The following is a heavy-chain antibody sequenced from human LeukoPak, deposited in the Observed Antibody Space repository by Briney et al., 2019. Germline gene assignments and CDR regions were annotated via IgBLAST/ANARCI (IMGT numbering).Heavy chain of an antibody. Sequence: ETLSLTCAVYGGSFSGYYWSWVRQAPGKGLEWVSAISGSGGSTYYADSVKGRFTISRDNSKNTLYLQMNSLRAEDTAVYYCAKDRVPASGFDPWGQGTLVTVSS. CDR3: AKDRVPASGFDP. J-gene: IGHJ5*02. CDR1: GGSFSGYY. V-gene: IGHV3-23*01. D-gene: IGHD3-10*01. CDR2: ISGSGGST.